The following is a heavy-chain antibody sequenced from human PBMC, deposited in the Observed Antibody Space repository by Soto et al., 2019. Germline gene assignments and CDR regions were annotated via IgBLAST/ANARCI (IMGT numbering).Heavy chain of an antibody. CDR2: IWYDGSNK. CDR3: ARDSGHYDSSGYFDY. J-gene: IGHJ4*02. V-gene: IGHV3-33*01. Sequence: QVQLVESGGGVVQPGRSLRLSCAASGFTFSSYGMHWVRQAPGKGLEWVAVIWYDGSNKYYADSVKGRFTISRDNSKNTLYLQMNSLRAEDTAVYYCARDSGHYDSSGYFDYWGQGTLVTVSS. CDR1: GFTFSSYG. D-gene: IGHD3-22*01.